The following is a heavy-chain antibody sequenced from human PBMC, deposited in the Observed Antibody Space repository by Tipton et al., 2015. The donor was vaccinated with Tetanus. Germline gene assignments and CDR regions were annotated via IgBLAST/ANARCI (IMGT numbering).Heavy chain of an antibody. D-gene: IGHD3-16*01. Sequence: SLRLSCAASGFTLRTYSMNWVRQAPGKGLEWISYISTTSNTIYYADSVKGRFTISRDNGKNLLYLQMSRLRREDTAVYYCARDRVGGAGKNCDYWGQGTLVTVSS. CDR1: GFTLRTYS. CDR2: ISTTSNTI. J-gene: IGHJ4*02. CDR3: ARDRVGGAGKNCDY. V-gene: IGHV3-48*01.